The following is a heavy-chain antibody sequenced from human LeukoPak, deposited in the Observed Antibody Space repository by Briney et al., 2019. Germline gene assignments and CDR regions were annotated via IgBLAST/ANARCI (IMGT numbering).Heavy chain of an antibody. CDR1: GYTFTSYG. CDR3: ARDFGSYCGSTSCYAGAFDI. D-gene: IGHD2-2*01. Sequence: ASVKVSCKASGYTFTSYGISWVRQAPGQGLEWMGWISAYNGNTNYAQKLQGRVTMTTDTSTSTAYMELRSLRSDDTAVYYCARDFGSYCGSTSCYAGAFDIWGQGTMVTVSS. J-gene: IGHJ3*02. V-gene: IGHV1-18*01. CDR2: ISAYNGNT.